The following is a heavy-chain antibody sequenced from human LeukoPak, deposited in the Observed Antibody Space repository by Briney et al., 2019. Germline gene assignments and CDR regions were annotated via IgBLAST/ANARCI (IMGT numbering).Heavy chain of an antibody. V-gene: IGHV4-34*01. D-gene: IGHD3-10*02. CDR2: INHSGST. Sequence: PSETLSLTRAVYGGSFSAYYWSWIRQPPGKGLEWIGEINHSGSTNYNPSLKSRVTISVDTSKNQFSLKLSSVTAADTAVYYCARSPRDYVPRSFDIWGQGIMVTVSS. CDR3: ARSPRDYVPRSFDI. CDR1: GGSFSAYY. J-gene: IGHJ3*02.